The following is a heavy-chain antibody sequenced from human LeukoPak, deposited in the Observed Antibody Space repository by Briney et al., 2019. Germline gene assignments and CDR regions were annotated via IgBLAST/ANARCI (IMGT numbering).Heavy chain of an antibody. J-gene: IGHJ3*02. V-gene: IGHV4-31*03. D-gene: IGHD1-26*01. CDR1: GGSISSGGYY. CDR2: IYYSGST. Sequence: SETLSLTCTVSGGSISSGGYYWSWIRQHPGKGLEWIGYIYYSGSTYYNPSLKSRVTISVDRSKNQFSLKLSSVTAADTAVYYCARERKGWEWAFDIWGQGTMVTVSS. CDR3: ARERKGWEWAFDI.